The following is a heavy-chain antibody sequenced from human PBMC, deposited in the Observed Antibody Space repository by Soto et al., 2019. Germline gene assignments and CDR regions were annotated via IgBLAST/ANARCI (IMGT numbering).Heavy chain of an antibody. CDR1: GYTFTSYA. CDR3: AREEGGNSLAWFDP. CDR2: INAGNGNT. Sequence: ASVKVSCKASGYTFTSYAMHWLRQAPGQRLEWMGWINAGNGNTKYSQKFQGRVTITRDTSASTAYMELSSVTAADTAVYYCAREEGGNSLAWFDPWGQGTLVTVSS. D-gene: IGHD2-21*02. V-gene: IGHV1-3*01. J-gene: IGHJ5*02.